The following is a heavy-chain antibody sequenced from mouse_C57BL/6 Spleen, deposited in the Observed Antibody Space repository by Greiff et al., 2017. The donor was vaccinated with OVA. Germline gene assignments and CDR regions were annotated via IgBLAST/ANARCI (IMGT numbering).Heavy chain of an antibody. CDR2: IYPRSGNT. J-gene: IGHJ4*01. CDR3: ARKVMDY. Sequence: VKLMESGAELVKPGASVKLSCKASGYTFTSYGISWVKQRTGQGLEWIGEIYPRSGNTYYNEKFKGKATLTADKSSSTAYMELRSLTSEDSAVYFCARKVMDYWGQGTSVTVSS. V-gene: IGHV1-81*01. CDR1: GYTFTSYG.